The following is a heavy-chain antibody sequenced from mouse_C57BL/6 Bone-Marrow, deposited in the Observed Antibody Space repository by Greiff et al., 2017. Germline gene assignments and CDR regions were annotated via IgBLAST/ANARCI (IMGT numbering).Heavy chain of an antibody. D-gene: IGHD2-4*01. Sequence: VNVKQSGPELVKPGASVKISCKASGYSFTGYYMNWVKQSPEKSLEWIGEINPSTGGTTYNQKFKAKATLTVDKSSSTAYMQLKSLTSEDSAVYYCARDYHWYFDVWGTGTTVTVSS. CDR3: ARDYHWYFDV. CDR1: GYSFTGYY. V-gene: IGHV1-42*01. J-gene: IGHJ1*03. CDR2: INPSTGGT.